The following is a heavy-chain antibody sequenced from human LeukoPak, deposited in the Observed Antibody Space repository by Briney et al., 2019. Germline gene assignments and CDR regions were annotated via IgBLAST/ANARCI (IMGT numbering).Heavy chain of an antibody. CDR3: ARDGVEEWLLSSGTSNYYYYMDV. CDR1: GFTFSSYA. CDR2: ISYDGSNK. J-gene: IGHJ6*03. D-gene: IGHD3-3*01. Sequence: PGGSLRLSCAASGFTFSSYAMHWVRQAPGKGLEWVAVISYDGSNKYYADSVKGRFTISRDNSKNTLYLEMNSLRAEDTAVYYCARDGVEEWLLSSGTSNYYYYMDVWGKGTTVTVSS. V-gene: IGHV3-30*01.